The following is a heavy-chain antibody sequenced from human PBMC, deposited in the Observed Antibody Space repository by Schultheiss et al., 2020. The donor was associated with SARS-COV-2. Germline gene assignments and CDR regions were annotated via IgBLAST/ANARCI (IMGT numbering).Heavy chain of an antibody. D-gene: IGHD6-19*01. V-gene: IGHV3-30*18. CDR3: AKDFERGQSSGWHYYYYGMDV. Sequence: GESLKISCAASGFTFSSYGMHWVRQAPGKGLEWVAGISYDGSNKNYADSVKGRFTISRDNSKNTLYLQMNSLRAEDTAVYYCAKDFERGQSSGWHYYYYGMDVWGQGTTVTVSS. CDR2: ISYDGSNK. J-gene: IGHJ6*02. CDR1: GFTFSSYG.